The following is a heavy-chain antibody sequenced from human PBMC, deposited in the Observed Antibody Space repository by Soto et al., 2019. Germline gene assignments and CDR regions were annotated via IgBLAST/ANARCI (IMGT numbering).Heavy chain of an antibody. CDR2: ISGSGGST. J-gene: IGHJ4*02. CDR1: GFTFSSYA. V-gene: IGHV3-23*01. Sequence: VGSLRLSCAASGFTFSSYAMSWVRQSPGKGLEWVSAISGSGGSTYYADSVKGRFTISRDNSKNTLYLQMNSLRAEDTAVYYCAKSTAAGKYYFDYWGQGTLVTVSS. D-gene: IGHD6-13*01. CDR3: AKSTAAGKYYFDY.